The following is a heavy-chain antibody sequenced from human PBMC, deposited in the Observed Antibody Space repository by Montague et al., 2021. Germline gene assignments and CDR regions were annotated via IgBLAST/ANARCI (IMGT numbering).Heavy chain of an antibody. CDR2: VYPGDSDT. D-gene: IGHD1-26*01. V-gene: IGHV5-51*01. J-gene: IGHJ4*02. CDR1: GYSFTNHW. CDR3: ARLSGSGTNHFDY. Sequence: MVSCKGSGYSFTNHWIGWVRQMPGKGLEWMGIVYPGDSDTRYSPSFQGQVTISADKSISTAYLQWSSLKASDTAMYYCARLSGSGTNHFDYWGQGTLVTVSS.